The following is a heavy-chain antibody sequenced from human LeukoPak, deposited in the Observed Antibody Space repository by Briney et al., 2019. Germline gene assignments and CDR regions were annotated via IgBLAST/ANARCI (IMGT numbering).Heavy chain of an antibody. J-gene: IGHJ4*02. Sequence: ASVKVSCKASGYTFTSYDINWVRQATGQGLEWMGWMNPNSGNTGYAQKLQGRVTMTTDTSTNTAYMELRSLRSDDSAVYYCARDMYDISGRADYWGQGTLVTVSS. CDR2: MNPNSGNT. D-gene: IGHD3-22*01. CDR3: ARDMYDISGRADY. CDR1: GYTFTSYD. V-gene: IGHV1-8*01.